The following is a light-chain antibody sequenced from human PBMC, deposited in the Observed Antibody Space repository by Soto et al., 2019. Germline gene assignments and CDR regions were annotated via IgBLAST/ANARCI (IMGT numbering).Light chain of an antibody. V-gene: IGKV3-11*01. J-gene: IGKJ1*01. CDR2: DAA. CDR3: QQRSSWPWT. CDR1: QSVSSY. Sequence: EIVLTQSPATLSLSPEERATLSCRASQSVSSYLAWYQQKPGQAPRLLIYDAANRATGIPDRIGGSGSGTDFTLTISSLEPEDFAVYYCQQRSSWPWTFGQGTKVDIK.